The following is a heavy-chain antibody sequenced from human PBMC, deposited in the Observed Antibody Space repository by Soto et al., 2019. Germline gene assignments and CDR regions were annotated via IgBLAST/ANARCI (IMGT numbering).Heavy chain of an antibody. CDR3: AREGSSPKLAPDY. V-gene: IGHV3-7*05. CDR2: IKQDGSEK. CDR1: GFTFSSYW. Sequence: GGSLRLSCAASGFTFSSYWMSWGRQAPGKGLEWVANIKQDGSEKYYVDSVKGRFTISRDNAKNSLYLQMNSLRAEDTAVYYCAREGSSPKLAPDYWGKGTLVTVSS. J-gene: IGHJ4*02. D-gene: IGHD3-10*01.